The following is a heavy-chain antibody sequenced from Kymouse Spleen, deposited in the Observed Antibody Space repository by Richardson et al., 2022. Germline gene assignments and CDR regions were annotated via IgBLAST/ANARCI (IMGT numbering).Heavy chain of an antibody. J-gene: IGHJ4*02. CDR2: IWYDGSNK. CDR1: GFTFSSYG. V-gene: IGHV3-33*01. D-gene: IGHD6-13*01. CDR3: AREWGIAAAGSPFDY. Sequence: QVQLVESGGGVVQPGRSLRLSCAASGFTFSSYGMHWVRQAPGKGLEWVAVIWYDGSNKYYADSVKGRFTISRDNSKNTLYLQMNSLRAEDTAVYYCAREWGIAAAGSPFDYWGQGTLVTVSS.